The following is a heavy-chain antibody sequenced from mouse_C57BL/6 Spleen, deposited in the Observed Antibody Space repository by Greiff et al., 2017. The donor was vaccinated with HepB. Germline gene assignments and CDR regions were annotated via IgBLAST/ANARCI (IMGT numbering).Heavy chain of an antibody. CDR2: IDPSDSYT. V-gene: IGHV1-69*01. D-gene: IGHD1-1*01. CDR3: ARSGPHYYGSSHYFDY. J-gene: IGHJ2*01. CDR1: GYTFTSYW. Sequence: QVHVKQPGAELVMPGASVKLSCKASGYTFTSYWMHWVKQRPGQGLEWIGEIDPSDSYTNYNQKFKGKSTLTVDKSSSTAYMQLSSLTSEDSAVYYCARSGPHYYGSSHYFDYWGQGTTLTVSS.